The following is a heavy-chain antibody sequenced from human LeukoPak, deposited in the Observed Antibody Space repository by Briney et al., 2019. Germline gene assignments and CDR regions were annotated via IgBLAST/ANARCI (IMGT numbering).Heavy chain of an antibody. V-gene: IGHV3-7*01. CDR2: IKQDGSEK. CDR3: ATEHWGPNS. D-gene: IGHD3-16*01. CDR1: GFTFSSYW. Sequence: GGSLRLSCAASGFTFSSYWTSWVRQAPGKGLEWVANIKQDGSEKYYVDSVKGRFTISRDNAKNSLYLQMNSLRAEDTAVYYCATEHWGPNSWGQGTLVTVSS. J-gene: IGHJ4*02.